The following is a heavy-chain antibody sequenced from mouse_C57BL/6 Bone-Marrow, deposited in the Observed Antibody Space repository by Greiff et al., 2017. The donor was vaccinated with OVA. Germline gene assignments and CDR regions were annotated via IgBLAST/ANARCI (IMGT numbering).Heavy chain of an antibody. V-gene: IGHV1-82*01. CDR1: GYAFSSSW. CDR2: IYPGDGDT. J-gene: IGHJ3*01. D-gene: IGHD1-1*02. Sequence: QVQLQQSGPELVKPGASVKISCKASGYAFSSSWMNWVKQRPGKGLEWIGRIYPGDGDTNYNGKFKGKATLTADKSSSTAYMQLSSLTSEDSAVSFCGRSWVGGYWGQGTLVTVSA. CDR3: GRSWVGGY.